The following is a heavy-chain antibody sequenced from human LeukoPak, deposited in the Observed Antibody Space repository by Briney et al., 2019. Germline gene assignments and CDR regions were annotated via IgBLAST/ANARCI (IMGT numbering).Heavy chain of an antibody. CDR1: GGSFSGYD. V-gene: IGHV4-34*01. J-gene: IGHJ6*02. CDR2: INHSGST. Sequence: SETLSLTCAVYGGSFSGYDWSWIRQPPGKGLEWIGEINHSGSTNYSPSLKSRVTISVDTSKNHFSLEVRSVTAADTAVYYCARGHGGLGGMDVWGQGTTVTVSS. CDR3: ARGHGGLGGMDV. D-gene: IGHD2-15*01.